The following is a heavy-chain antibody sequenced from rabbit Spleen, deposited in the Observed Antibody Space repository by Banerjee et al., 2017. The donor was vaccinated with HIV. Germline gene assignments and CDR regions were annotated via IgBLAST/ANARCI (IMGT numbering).Heavy chain of an antibody. D-gene: IGHD8-1*01. J-gene: IGHJ6*02. Sequence: QEQLVESGGGLVQPEGSLTLTCKASGVSLNDKDVMCWVRQAPGKGLEWIACIYAGSSGNTYSAIWAKGRFTISKTSSTTVTLQMTSLTAADTATYFCARDTGSSFSSYGMDPWGPGTLVTVS. V-gene: IGHV1S45*01. CDR3: ARDTGSSFSSYGMDP. CDR2: IYAGSSGNT. CDR1: GVSLNDKDV.